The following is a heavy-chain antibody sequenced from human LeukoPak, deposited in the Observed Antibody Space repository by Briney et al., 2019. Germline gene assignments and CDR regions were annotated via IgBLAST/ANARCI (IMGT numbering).Heavy chain of an antibody. V-gene: IGHV3-30*18. J-gene: IGHJ4*02. Sequence: GRSLRLSCAASGFTFSSYGMHWVRQAPGKGLEWVAVIWYGGSNKYYADSVKGRFTISRDNSKNTLYLQMNSLRAEDTAVYYCAKDLCGGDCYSPDYWGQGTLVTVSS. CDR1: GFTFSSYG. CDR2: IWYGGSNK. CDR3: AKDLCGGDCYSPDY. D-gene: IGHD2-21*01.